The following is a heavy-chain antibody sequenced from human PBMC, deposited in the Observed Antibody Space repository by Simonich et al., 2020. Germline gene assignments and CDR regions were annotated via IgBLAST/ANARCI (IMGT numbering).Heavy chain of an antibody. D-gene: IGHD1-26*01. CDR1: GFTFSSYG. J-gene: IGHJ6*02. Sequence: QVQLVESGGGVVQPGRSLRLSCAASGFTFSSYGMHWVRQAPGKGRGWVEVIWYDGSNKYYADSVKGRFTISRDNSKNTLYLQMNSLRAEDTAVYYCARDSGSEIYYYYGMDVWGQGP. CDR2: IWYDGSNK. CDR3: ARDSGSEIYYYYGMDV. V-gene: IGHV3-33*01.